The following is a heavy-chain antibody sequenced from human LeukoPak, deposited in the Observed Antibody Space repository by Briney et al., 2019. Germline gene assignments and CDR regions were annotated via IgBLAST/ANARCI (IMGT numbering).Heavy chain of an antibody. V-gene: IGHV3-30*18. CDR3: AKDREANLDY. Sequence: GGSLRLSCAASGFTFSSYGMHWVRQAPGKGLEWVAVISYDGSNKYYADSVKGRFTISRDNSKNTLYLQMNSLRAEDTAVYYCAKDREANLDYWGQGTLVTVSS. D-gene: IGHD1-14*01. J-gene: IGHJ4*02. CDR1: GFTFSSYG. CDR2: ISYDGSNK.